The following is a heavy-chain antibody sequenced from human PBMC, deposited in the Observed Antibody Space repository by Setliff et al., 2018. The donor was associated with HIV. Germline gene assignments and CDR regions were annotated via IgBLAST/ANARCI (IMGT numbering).Heavy chain of an antibody. CDR3: ATPGYDDDVFGYFRF. CDR2: IYSTGRT. V-gene: IGHV4-39*01. D-gene: IGHD5-12*01. CDR1: GGLISSSGSY. J-gene: IGHJ1*01. Sequence: SETLSLTCTVSGGLISSSGSYWGWIRQPTGKGLEWIGNIYSTGRTYYKLSLESRVPISIDTSKNQLSLNVNSVTAADTATYYCATPGYDDDVFGYFRFWGRGTLVTVSS.